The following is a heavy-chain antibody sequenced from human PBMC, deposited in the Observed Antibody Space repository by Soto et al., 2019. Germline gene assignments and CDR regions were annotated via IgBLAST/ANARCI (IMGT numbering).Heavy chain of an antibody. J-gene: IGHJ4*02. V-gene: IGHV3-30*18. D-gene: IGHD6-13*01. CDR3: AKENGYSSSWFEFDY. CDR1: GFSFSTYG. Sequence: GGSLRLSCAASGFSFSTYGMHWVRQAPGKGLEWVAFISNDGSNKYYADSVKGRFTISRDNSKNTLYLQMNSLRAEDTAVYYCAKENGYSSSWFEFDYWGQGTLVTVSS. CDR2: ISNDGSNK.